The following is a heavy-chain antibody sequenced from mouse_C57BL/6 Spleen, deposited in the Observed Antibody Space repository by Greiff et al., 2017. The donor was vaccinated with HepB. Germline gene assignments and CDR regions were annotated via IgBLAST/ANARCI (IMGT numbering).Heavy chain of an antibody. CDR2: ISDGGSYT. D-gene: IGHD1-1*01. J-gene: IGHJ3*01. CDR3: ARDNGSTRAWFAY. V-gene: IGHV5-4*01. Sequence: EVMLVESGGGLVKPGGSLKLSCAASGFTFSSYAMSWVRQTPEKRLEWVATISDGGSYTYYPDNVKGRFTISRDNAKNNLYLQMSHLKSDDTAMYYCARDNGSTRAWFAYWGQGTLVTVSA. CDR1: GFTFSSYA.